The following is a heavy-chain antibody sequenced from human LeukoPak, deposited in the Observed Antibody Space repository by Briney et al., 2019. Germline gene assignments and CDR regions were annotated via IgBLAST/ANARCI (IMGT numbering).Heavy chain of an antibody. CDR2: MNPNSGNT. CDR1: GGTFTSYD. D-gene: IGHD3-10*01. V-gene: IGHV1-8*01. J-gene: IGHJ5*02. CDR3: ARGPRKLGVLWFGDHNWFDP. Sequence: ASVKVSCKASGGTFTSYDINWVRQATGQGLEWMGWMNPNSGNTGYAQKFQGRVTMTRNTSISTAYMELSSLRSEDTAVYYCARGPRKLGVLWFGDHNWFDPWGQGTLVTVSS.